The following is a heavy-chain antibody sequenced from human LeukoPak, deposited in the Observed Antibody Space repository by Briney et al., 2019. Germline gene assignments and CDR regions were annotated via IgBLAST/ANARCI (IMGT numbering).Heavy chain of an antibody. D-gene: IGHD5-12*01. Sequence: ASVKVSCKASGGTFSSYAISWVRQAPGQGLEWMGGIIPIFGTPNYAQKFQGRVTITADESTSTAYMELSSLRSEDTAVYYCARDVGVATITRGTYYYGMDVWGQGTTVTVSS. V-gene: IGHV1-69*13. CDR1: GGTFSSYA. CDR2: IIPIFGTP. J-gene: IGHJ6*02. CDR3: ARDVGVATITRGTYYYGMDV.